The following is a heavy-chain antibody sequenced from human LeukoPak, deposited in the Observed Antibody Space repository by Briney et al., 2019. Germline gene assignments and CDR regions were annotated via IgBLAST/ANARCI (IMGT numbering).Heavy chain of an antibody. Sequence: GASAKVSCKVSGYTLTELSMHWVRQAPGKGLEWMGGFDPEDGETIYAQKFQGRVTMTEDTSTDTAYMELSSLRSEDTAVYYCATVAGTVSGNYYYYGMDVWGQGTTVTVSS. CDR3: ATVAGTVSGNYYYYGMDV. J-gene: IGHJ6*02. CDR2: FDPEDGET. V-gene: IGHV1-24*01. D-gene: IGHD6-19*01. CDR1: GYTLTELS.